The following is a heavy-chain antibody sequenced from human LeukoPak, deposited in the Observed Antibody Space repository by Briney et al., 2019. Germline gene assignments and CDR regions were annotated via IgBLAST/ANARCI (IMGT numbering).Heavy chain of an antibody. Sequence: PSETLSLSCTVSGGSISSGGYYWSWIRQHLGKGLEWIGYIYYSGSTYYNPSLKSRVTISVDTSKNQFSLRLSNLTDADTAVYYCARDGSSGYGTLDYWGRGTLVSVSS. CDR3: ARDGSSGYGTLDY. CDR2: IYYSGST. J-gene: IGHJ4*02. V-gene: IGHV4-31*03. CDR1: GGSISSGGYY. D-gene: IGHD1-26*01.